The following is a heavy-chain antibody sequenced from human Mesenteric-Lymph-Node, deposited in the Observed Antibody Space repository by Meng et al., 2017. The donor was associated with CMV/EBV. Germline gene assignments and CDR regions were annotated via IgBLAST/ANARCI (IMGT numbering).Heavy chain of an antibody. Sequence: TVSGDSVSSGSYYWSWIRPPPGKGLELTGYIYYSGSTNYNPSLKSRVTISVDTSKNQFSLKLSSVTAADTAVYYGARSYGAGSTNDYWGQGTLVTVSS. D-gene: IGHD3-10*01. CDR1: GDSVSSGSYY. CDR3: ARSYGAGSTNDY. J-gene: IGHJ4*02. CDR2: IYYSGST. V-gene: IGHV4-61*01.